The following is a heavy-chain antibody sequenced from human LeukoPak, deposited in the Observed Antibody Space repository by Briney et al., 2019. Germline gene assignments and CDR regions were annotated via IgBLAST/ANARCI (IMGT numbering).Heavy chain of an antibody. CDR2: ISAYNGNT. D-gene: IGHD6-13*01. Sequence: ASVTVSCTASGYTFTSYGISWVRQAPGQGLEWMGWISAYNGNTNYAQTLQGRVTMTTDTSTSTAYMELRSLRSDDTAVYYCARAGDSSSWYPTEYFQHWGQGTLVTVSS. CDR1: GYTFTSYG. CDR3: ARAGDSSSWYPTEYFQH. J-gene: IGHJ1*01. V-gene: IGHV1-18*01.